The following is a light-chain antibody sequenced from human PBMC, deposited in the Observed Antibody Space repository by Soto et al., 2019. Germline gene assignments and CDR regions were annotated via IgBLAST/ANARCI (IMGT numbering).Light chain of an antibody. Sequence: EIVLTQSPGTLSLSPGERATLSCRASQSLSSSKLAWYQQKPGQAPRFLIYGTSSRATGIPDRLRGSGSGTGFTLIITRLEPEDFAVYYCHQYDSSPRTFGPGTKVEIK. V-gene: IGKV3-20*01. CDR1: QSLSSSK. J-gene: IGKJ1*01. CDR2: GTS. CDR3: HQYDSSPRT.